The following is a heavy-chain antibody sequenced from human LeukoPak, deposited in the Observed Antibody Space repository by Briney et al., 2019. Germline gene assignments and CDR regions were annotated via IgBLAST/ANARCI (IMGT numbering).Heavy chain of an antibody. J-gene: IGHJ3*02. CDR3: ARHGRGSRSPNAFDI. CDR2: IYPDDSDI. CDR1: GYSFTDYW. Sequence: PGESLKISCKGSGYSFTDYWIGWVRQMPGEGLQWMGIIYPDDSDIRYSPSFQGQVTISADKSIITAYLQWSSLKASDTAMYYRARHGRGSRSPNAFDIWGQGTMVSVSS. V-gene: IGHV5-51*01. D-gene: IGHD3-10*01.